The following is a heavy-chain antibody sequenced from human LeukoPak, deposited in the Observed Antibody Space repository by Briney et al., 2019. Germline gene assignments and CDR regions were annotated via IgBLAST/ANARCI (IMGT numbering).Heavy chain of an antibody. CDR2: IYYSGST. CDR3: ARVGGGQQLVASPLYYFDY. CDR1: GGSISSHY. D-gene: IGHD6-13*01. V-gene: IGHV4-59*11. J-gene: IGHJ4*02. Sequence: SETLSLTCTASGGSISSHYWSWVRQPPGKGLEWIGYIYYSGSTKYNPSLKSRVTISVDTSKNQFSLKLSSVTAADTAVYYCARVGGGQQLVASPLYYFDYWGQGTLVTVSS.